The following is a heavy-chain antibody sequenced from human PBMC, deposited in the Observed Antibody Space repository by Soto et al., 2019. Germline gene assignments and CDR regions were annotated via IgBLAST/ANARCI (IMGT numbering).Heavy chain of an antibody. D-gene: IGHD3-22*01. J-gene: IGHJ4*02. CDR1: GFTFSNAW. CDR2: IKSKTDGGTT. CDR3: TTESMIVVVTLFDY. Sequence: GGSLRLSCAASGFTFSNAWMSWVRQAPGKGLEWVGRIKSKTDGGTTDYAAPVKGRFTISRDDSKNTLYLQMNSLKTEDTAVHYCTTESMIVVVTLFDYWGQGTLVTVSS. V-gene: IGHV3-15*01.